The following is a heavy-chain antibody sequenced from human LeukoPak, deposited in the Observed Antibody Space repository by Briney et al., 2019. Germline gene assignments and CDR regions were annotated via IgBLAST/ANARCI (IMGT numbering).Heavy chain of an antibody. CDR1: GCTFAGYY. Sequence: ASVKVSCKASGCTFAGYYMHWVRQAPGQGLEWMGWINPNSGGTNYAQKFQGRVTMTRDTSISTAYMELSRLRSDDTAVYYCAREPSTPYYYGSGSPLDYWGQGTLVTVSS. CDR3: AREPSTPYYYGSGSPLDY. CDR2: INPNSGGT. D-gene: IGHD3-10*01. J-gene: IGHJ4*02. V-gene: IGHV1-2*02.